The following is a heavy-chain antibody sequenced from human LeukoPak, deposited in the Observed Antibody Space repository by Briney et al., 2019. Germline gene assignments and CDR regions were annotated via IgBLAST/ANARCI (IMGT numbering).Heavy chain of an antibody. D-gene: IGHD1-20*01. CDR1: AFTFRSYA. CDR2: ISGSGGST. V-gene: IGHV3-23*01. CDR3: AKPKDNSLYCFDY. Sequence: PGGSLRLSCAASAFTFRSYAMSWVRQAGGKGLEWVSAISGSGGSTYYADSVQGRFTISRDNSKNTLYLQMSRLRADDTAVYYCAKPKDNSLYCFDYWGQGTMVSVSS. J-gene: IGHJ4*02.